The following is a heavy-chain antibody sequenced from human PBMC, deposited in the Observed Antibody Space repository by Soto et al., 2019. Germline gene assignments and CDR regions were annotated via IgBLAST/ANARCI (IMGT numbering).Heavy chain of an antibody. CDR2: VHDSWST. V-gene: IGHV4-59*12. D-gene: IGHD2-21*01. CDR3: ARIPSP. CDR1: GGSISSYY. J-gene: IGHJ5*02. Sequence: SETLSLTCTVSGGSISSYYWSWIRQPPGKGLEWIGYVHDSWSTYYNPSLKSRVTISVDTSKNQFFLKLTSVTAADTAVYYCARIPSPWGQGTLVTVS.